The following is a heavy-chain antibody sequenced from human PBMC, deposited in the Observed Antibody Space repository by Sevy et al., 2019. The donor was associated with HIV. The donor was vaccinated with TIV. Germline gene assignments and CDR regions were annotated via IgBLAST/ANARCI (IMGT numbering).Heavy chain of an antibody. CDR1: GYTFTDYS. J-gene: IGHJ4*02. D-gene: IGHD2-8*01. CDR2: INPNSGGT. CDR3: VRGVFMPAKGHLEY. Sequence: ASVKVSCKASGYTFTDYSMHWVRQAPGQGLDWMGRINPNSGGTDYPQKFQGRVTMTRDTSISTVYMELSRRTSDDSAVYYCVRGVFMPAKGHLEYWGQGTLVTVSS. V-gene: IGHV1-2*06.